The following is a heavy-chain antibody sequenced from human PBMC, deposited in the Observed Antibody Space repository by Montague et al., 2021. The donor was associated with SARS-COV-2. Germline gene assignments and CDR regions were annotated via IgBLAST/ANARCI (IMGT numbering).Heavy chain of an antibody. CDR3: AKDRVVPPDRNLDY. D-gene: IGHD2-2*01. V-gene: IGHV3-23*01. CDR2: ISNSGSKQ. Sequence: SLRLSCAASGFTFSNYAMRWVRQAPGKGLEWVSAISNSGSKQRYTDSVKGRFTIFRDNSKNTLYLQMDSLRAEDTAVYYCAKDRVVPPDRNLDYWGQGTLVSVSS. CDR1: GFTFSNYA. J-gene: IGHJ4*02.